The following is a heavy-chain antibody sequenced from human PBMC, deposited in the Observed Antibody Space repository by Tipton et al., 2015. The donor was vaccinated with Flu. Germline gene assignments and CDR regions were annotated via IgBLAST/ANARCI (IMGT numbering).Heavy chain of an antibody. Sequence: LRLSCTVSGGSISSGGYYWSWIRQHPGKGLEWIGYIYYSGSTDYNPSLKSRVTISVDTSKNQFSLKLSSVTAADTAVYYCARRDYSNYVSEPKNWFDPWGQGTLVTVSS. CDR1: GGSISSGGYY. CDR3: ARRDYSNYVSEPKNWFDP. J-gene: IGHJ5*02. V-gene: IGHV4-31*03. D-gene: IGHD4-11*01. CDR2: IYYSGST.